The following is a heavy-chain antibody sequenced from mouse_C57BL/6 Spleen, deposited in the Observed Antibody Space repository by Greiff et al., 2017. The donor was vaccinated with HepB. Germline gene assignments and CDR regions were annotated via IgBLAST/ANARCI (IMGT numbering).Heavy chain of an antibody. CDR2: IDPSDSYT. V-gene: IGHV1-69*01. CDR3: SRSANYGSSYGYFDV. D-gene: IGHD1-1*01. Sequence: QVQLQQPGAELVMPGASVKLSCKASGYTFTSYWMHWVKQRPGQGLEWIGEIDPSDSYTNYNQKFKGKSTLTVDKSSSTAYMLLSSLTSEDSAVYYCSRSANYGSSYGYFDVWGTGTTVTVSS. CDR1: GYTFTSYW. J-gene: IGHJ1*03.